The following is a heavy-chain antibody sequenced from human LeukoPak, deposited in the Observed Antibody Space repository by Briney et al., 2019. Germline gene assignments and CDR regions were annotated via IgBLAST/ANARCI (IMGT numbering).Heavy chain of an antibody. CDR2: IRYDGSNK. Sequence: GGSLRLSCAASGFTFRNYMMHWVRQAPGKGLEWVAFIRYDGSNKYYADSVKGRFTISRDNSKNTLYLQMNSLRAEDTAVYYCAKDQVALGYNWFDPWGQGTLVTVSS. CDR3: AKDQVALGYNWFDP. D-gene: IGHD2-15*01. J-gene: IGHJ5*02. V-gene: IGHV3-30*02. CDR1: GFTFRNYM.